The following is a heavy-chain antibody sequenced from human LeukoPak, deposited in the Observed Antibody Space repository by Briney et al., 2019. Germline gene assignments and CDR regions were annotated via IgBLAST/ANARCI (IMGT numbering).Heavy chain of an antibody. V-gene: IGHV3-23*01. CDR3: AKARQGLRLGESDY. J-gene: IGHJ4*02. D-gene: IGHD3-16*01. CDR2: ISGSGGST. CDR1: GFTFSSYA. Sequence: GGSLRLSCAASGFTFSSYATSWVRQAPGKGLEWVSAISGSGGSTYYADSVKGRFTISRDNSKNTLYLQMNSLRAEDTAVYYCAKARQGLRLGESDYWGQGTLVTVSS.